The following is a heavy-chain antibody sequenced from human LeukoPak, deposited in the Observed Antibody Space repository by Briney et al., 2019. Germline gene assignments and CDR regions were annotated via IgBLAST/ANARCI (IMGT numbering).Heavy chain of an antibody. D-gene: IGHD2-2*02. V-gene: IGHV4-30-2*01. CDR3: ARALDLGPAAIPFGY. CDR1: GGSISSGGYS. J-gene: IGHJ4*02. Sequence: PSETPSLTCAVSGGSISSGGYSWSWIRQPPGKGLEWIGYIYHSGSTYYNPSLKSRVTISVDRSKNQFSLKLSPVTAADTAVYYCARALDLGPAAIPFGYWGQGTLVTVSS. CDR2: IYHSGST.